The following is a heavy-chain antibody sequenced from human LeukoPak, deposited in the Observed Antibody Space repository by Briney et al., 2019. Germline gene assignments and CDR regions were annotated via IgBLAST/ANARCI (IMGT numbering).Heavy chain of an antibody. CDR3: ARLRGYSYARGNYFAMDV. Sequence: LETLCLTSAVPDDSIRVDNWSWIPASLGERPWRSGYIYYSGKDNYNPSLKSRVTISLDTTKNQFSLKLSSVTPADTAVYYCARLRGYSYARGNYFAMDVWGQGTTVTVSS. J-gene: IGHJ6*02. D-gene: IGHD5-18*01. CDR1: DDSIRVDN. CDR2: IYYSGKD. V-gene: IGHV4-59*01.